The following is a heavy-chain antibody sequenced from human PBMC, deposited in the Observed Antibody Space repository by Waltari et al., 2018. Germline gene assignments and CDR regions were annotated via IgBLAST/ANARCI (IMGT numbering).Heavy chain of an antibody. V-gene: IGHV1-3*02. J-gene: IGHJ4*01. CDR1: GYTFTSYA. Sequence: QVQLVQSGAEVKQPGASLKVSCKASGYTFTSYALHWVRQAPGQRLEWMGWSNAADGYAKYSKEFLGRVTITRDTSASRSYMELNSLRFDDMAVYYCVRGGRYYYDPFDYWGQGTLVTVSS. CDR2: SNAADGYA. CDR3: VRGGRYYYDPFDY. D-gene: IGHD3-16*01.